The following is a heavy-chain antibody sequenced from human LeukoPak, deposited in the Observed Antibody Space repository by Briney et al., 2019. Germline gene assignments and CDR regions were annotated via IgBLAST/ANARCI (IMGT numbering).Heavy chain of an antibody. CDR3: ARYGQRSSSIDY. CDR2: IRKDGRNE. V-gene: IGHV3-30*02. D-gene: IGHD6-6*01. CDR1: RFTFSSYG. Sequence: PGGSLRLSCAASRFTFSSYGMHWVRQAPGKGLQWVAFIRKDGRNEYYADSVKGRITISRDNSKNTLYLQMNSLRAEDTAVYYCARYGQRSSSIDYWGQGTLVTVSS. J-gene: IGHJ4*02.